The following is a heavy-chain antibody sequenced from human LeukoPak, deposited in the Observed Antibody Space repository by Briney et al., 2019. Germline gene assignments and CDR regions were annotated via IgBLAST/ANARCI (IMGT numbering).Heavy chain of an antibody. V-gene: IGHV3-21*01. Sequence: KSGGSLRLSCAASGFTFSSYSMNWVRQAPGKGLEWVSSISSSSSYIYYADSVKGRFTISRDNAKNSLYLQMNSLRAEDTAVYYCAQLTYYYDSSGLSLWGSGYAWGQGTLVTVSS. D-gene: IGHD3-22*01. CDR1: GFTFSSYS. CDR3: AQLTYYYDSSGLSLWGSGYA. CDR2: ISSSSSYI. J-gene: IGHJ4*02.